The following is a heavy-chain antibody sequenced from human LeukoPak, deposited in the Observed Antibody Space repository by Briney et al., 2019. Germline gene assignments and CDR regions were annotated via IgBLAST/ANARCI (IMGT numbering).Heavy chain of an antibody. V-gene: IGHV3-23*01. Sequence: GGSLRLSCAASGFTFSSYAMSWVRQAPGKGLEWVSAISGSGGSTYYADSVKGWFTISRDNSKNTLYLQMNSLRAEDTAVYYCAKSFVAAYGSGRDAFDIWGQGTMVTVSS. CDR2: ISGSGGST. CDR1: GFTFSSYA. J-gene: IGHJ3*02. CDR3: AKSFVAAYGSGRDAFDI. D-gene: IGHD3-10*01.